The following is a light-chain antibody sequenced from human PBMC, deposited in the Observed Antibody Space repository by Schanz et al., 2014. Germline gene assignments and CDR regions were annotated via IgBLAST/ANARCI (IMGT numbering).Light chain of an antibody. CDR2: DVT. J-gene: IGLJ3*02. Sequence: QSALTQPPSASGSPGQSVTISCTGTSSDVGAYNYVSWYQQHPGKAPKLIISDVTRRPSGVPDRFSGSKSDNTASLAISGLQSEDEADYYCAAWDDSLNGWVFGGGTQLTVL. CDR1: SSDVGAYNY. CDR3: AAWDDSLNGWV. V-gene: IGLV2-8*01.